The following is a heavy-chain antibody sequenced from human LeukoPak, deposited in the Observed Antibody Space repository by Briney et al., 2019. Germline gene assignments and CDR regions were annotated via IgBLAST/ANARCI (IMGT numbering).Heavy chain of an antibody. CDR3: AKDRRDGYNFPLAFDI. V-gene: IGHV3-23*01. Sequence: GGSLRLSCAASGFTFSSYGMHWVRQAPGKGLEWVSAMSGGGGSTYYADSVKGRFTISRDNSKNTLYLQMSSLRAEDTAVYYCAKDRRDGYNFPLAFDIWGQGTMVTVSS. D-gene: IGHD5-24*01. CDR1: GFTFSSYG. J-gene: IGHJ3*02. CDR2: MSGGGGST.